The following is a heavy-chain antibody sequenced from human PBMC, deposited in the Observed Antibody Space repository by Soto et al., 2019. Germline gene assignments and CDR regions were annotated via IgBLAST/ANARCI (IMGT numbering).Heavy chain of an antibody. CDR3: ARGAPSLTGALDY. D-gene: IGHD7-27*01. J-gene: IGHJ4*02. V-gene: IGHV3-48*03. CDR1: GFTFSSYE. Sequence: PGGSLRLSCAASGFTFSSYEMNWVRQAPGKGLEWVSYISSSGSTIYYADSVKGRFTISRDNAKNSLYLQMNSLRAEDTAVYYCARGAPSLTGALDYWGQGTLVTVSS. CDR2: ISSSGSTI.